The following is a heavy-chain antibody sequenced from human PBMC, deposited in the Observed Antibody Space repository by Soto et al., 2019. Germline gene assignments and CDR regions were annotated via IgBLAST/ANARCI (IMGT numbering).Heavy chain of an antibody. CDR3: TRNMDYYYGPGSGNGHGF. CDR2: INPKFGDT. V-gene: IGHV1-2*02. Sequence: QVQLVQSGAEVKEPGDSVRVSCEASGYTFTSYYIHWVRQAPGQGLEWMGWINPKFGDTTYAQDFKDRVSMTRDMSISTVYLDLSRLTSDDTAKYYCTRNMDYYYGPGSGNGHGFWGQGTTVTVSS. CDR1: GYTFTSYY. J-gene: IGHJ6*02. D-gene: IGHD3-10*01.